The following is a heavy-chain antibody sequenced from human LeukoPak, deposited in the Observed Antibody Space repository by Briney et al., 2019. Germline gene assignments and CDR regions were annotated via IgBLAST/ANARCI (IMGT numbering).Heavy chain of an antibody. V-gene: IGHV4-30-2*01. CDR3: ARVTLGYYYYYGMDV. CDR2: IYHSGST. J-gene: IGHJ6*02. Sequence: PSETLSLTCAVSGGSISSGGYSWSWIRQPPGKGLEWIGYIYHSGSTYCNPSLKSRVTISVDRSKNQFSLKLSSVTAADTAVYYCARVTLGYYYYYGMDVWGQGTTVTVSS. CDR1: GGSISSGGYS.